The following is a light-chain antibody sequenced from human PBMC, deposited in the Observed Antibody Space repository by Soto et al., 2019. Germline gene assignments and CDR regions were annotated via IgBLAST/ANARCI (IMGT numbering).Light chain of an antibody. CDR3: CSYAGSSTV. V-gene: IGLV2-23*02. J-gene: IGLJ1*01. CDR2: EVS. Sequence: QSALTQPASVFGAPGQSITLFWPGNRSDVGSYNLVSWYQQHPGKAPKLMIYEVSKRPSGVSNRFSGSKSGNTASLTISGLQAEDEADYYCCSYAGSSTVFGTGTKVTVL. CDR1: RSDVGSYNL.